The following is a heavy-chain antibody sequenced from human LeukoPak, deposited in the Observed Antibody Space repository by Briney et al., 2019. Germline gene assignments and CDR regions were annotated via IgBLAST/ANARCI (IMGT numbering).Heavy chain of an antibody. J-gene: IGHJ4*02. D-gene: IGHD1-26*01. CDR2: IYYSGST. V-gene: IGHV4-59*08. CDR1: GGSITNYY. CDR3: ARQRTVGATVLDY. Sequence: SETLSLTCTVSGGSITNYYWSWLRQPPGKELEWIGSIYYSGSTDYSPSLKSRVTMSVDTSKNQFSLELSSVTAADTAVYYCARQRTVGATVLDYWGQGTLVTVSS.